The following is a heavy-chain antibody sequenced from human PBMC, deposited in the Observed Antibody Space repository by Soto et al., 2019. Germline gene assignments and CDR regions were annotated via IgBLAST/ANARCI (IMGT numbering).Heavy chain of an antibody. Sequence: PGGSLRLSCAASGFTFSSYAMSWVRQAPGKGLEWVSAISGSGGSTYYADSVKGRFTISRDNSKNTLFLQMNSLRAEDTAVYFCASGGGSGTYYNADDAFDIWGQGTMVTVSS. V-gene: IGHV3-23*01. D-gene: IGHD3-10*01. CDR1: GFTFSSYA. J-gene: IGHJ3*02. CDR2: ISGSGGST. CDR3: ASGGGSGTYYNADDAFDI.